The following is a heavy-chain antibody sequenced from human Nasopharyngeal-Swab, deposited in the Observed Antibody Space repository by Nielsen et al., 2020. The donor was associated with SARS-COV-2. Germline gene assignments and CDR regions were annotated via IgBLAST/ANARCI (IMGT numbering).Heavy chain of an antibody. CDR1: GFTFSSYE. CDR3: ASAYYDFWSGDEYYFDY. V-gene: IGHV3-21*05. Sequence: GESLKISCAASGFTFSSYEMNWVRQAPGKGLEWVSYISRSSSYIYYADSVKGRFTISRDNAKNSLYLQMNSLRAEDTAVYYCASAYYDFWSGDEYYFDYWGQGTLVTVSS. CDR2: ISRSSSYI. D-gene: IGHD3-3*01. J-gene: IGHJ4*02.